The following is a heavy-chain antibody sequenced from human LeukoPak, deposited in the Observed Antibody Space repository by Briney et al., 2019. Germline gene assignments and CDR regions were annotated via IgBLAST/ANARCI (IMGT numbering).Heavy chain of an antibody. CDR1: GFTFSSYS. CDR2: ISSSSSTI. J-gene: IGHJ4*02. D-gene: IGHD2-8*01. V-gene: IGHV3-48*01. Sequence: GGSLRLSCAASGFTFSSYSMNWVRQAPGKGLEWVSYISSSSSTIYYADSVKGRFTISRDNAKNSLYLQMNSLRAEDTAVYYCARFHCTNGVCYDYYFDYWGQGTLVTVSS. CDR3: ARFHCTNGVCYDYYFDY.